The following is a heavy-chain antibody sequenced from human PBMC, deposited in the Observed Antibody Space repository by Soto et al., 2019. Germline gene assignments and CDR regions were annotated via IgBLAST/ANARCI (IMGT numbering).Heavy chain of an antibody. V-gene: IGHV4-34*01. CDR2: INPSGST. J-gene: IGHJ1*01. CDR1: GGSFSGYI. CDR3: ARYSSHWSKYAQL. Sequence: QVQLQQWGAGLLKSSETLSLTCAVYGGSFSGYIWSWVRQPPGKGLEWIGDINPSGSTNYNPSLTSRVTMSVDPSTNQCSLKVTSVTAADTVVYFCARYSSHWSKYAQLWGRGSLVKVSS. D-gene: IGHD1-26*01.